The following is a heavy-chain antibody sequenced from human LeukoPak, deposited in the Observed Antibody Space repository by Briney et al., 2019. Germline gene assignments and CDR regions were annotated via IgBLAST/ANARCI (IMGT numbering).Heavy chain of an antibody. V-gene: IGHV4-61*08. CDR1: GGSISSGGYS. D-gene: IGHD6-19*01. Sequence: SQTLSLTCTVSGGSISSGGYSWSWIRQHPGKGLEWIGYIYYSGSTNYNPSLKSRVTISVDTSKNQFSLKLSSVTAADTAVYYCARSDGSGDHFDYWGQGTLVTVSS. J-gene: IGHJ4*02. CDR2: IYYSGST. CDR3: ARSDGSGDHFDY.